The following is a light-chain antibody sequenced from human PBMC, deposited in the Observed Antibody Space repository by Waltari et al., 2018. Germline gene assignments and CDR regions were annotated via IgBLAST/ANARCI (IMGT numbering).Light chain of an antibody. V-gene: IGKV1-39*01. CDR3: QQSYNAPYT. J-gene: IGKJ2*01. CDR1: QSISGY. Sequence: DIQMTQSPSSVSASVGDRVTISCRASQSISGYLNWYQQKPGKAPKFLFYVASSLQSGVPSRFSGSGSGTYFTLTITSLRPEDFATYYCQQSYNAPYTFGQGTNLEIK. CDR2: VAS.